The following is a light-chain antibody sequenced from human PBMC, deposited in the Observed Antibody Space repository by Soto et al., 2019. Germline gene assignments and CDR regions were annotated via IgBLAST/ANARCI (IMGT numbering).Light chain of an antibody. CDR1: QSLFYSSNNKNF. J-gene: IGKJ2*01. V-gene: IGKV4-1*01. Sequence: DTVMTQSPDSLAVSLGERTTINCKSSQSLFYSSNNKNFLAWYQQKAGQPPKLLIYWASTRESGVPDRFSGSGSGAEFNLTITSLQAEDAGVYYCQHYFTTPRTFGQGTRLEI. CDR2: WAS. CDR3: QHYFTTPRT.